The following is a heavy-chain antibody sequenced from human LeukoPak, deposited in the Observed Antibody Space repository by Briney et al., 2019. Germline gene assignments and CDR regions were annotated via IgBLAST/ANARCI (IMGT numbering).Heavy chain of an antibody. J-gene: IGHJ1*01. CDR1: GFTFSSYG. D-gene: IGHD3-22*01. CDR3: ARDYDSSGYYSFQH. V-gene: IGHV3-74*01. CDR2: INGDGSSI. Sequence: GGSLRLSCVVSGFTFSSYGMNWVRQAPGRGLVWVSRINGDGSSIRYADSVKGRFTNSRDNAKNTLYLQMNSLRAEDTAVYYCARDYDSSGYYSFQHWGQGTLVTVSS.